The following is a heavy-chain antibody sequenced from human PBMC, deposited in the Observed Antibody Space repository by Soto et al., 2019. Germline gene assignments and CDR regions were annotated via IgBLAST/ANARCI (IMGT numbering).Heavy chain of an antibody. CDR2: IYYSGST. D-gene: IGHD3-9*01. V-gene: IGHV4-59*01. CDR3: ARDPGDDILTGYYKRYAFDI. CDR1: GGSISSYY. Sequence: SETLSLTCTVSGGSISSYYWSWIRQPPGKGLEWIGYIYYSGSTNYNPPLKSRVTISVDTSKNQFSLKLSSVTAADTAVYYCARDPGDDILTGYYKRYAFDIWGQGTMVTVSS. J-gene: IGHJ3*02.